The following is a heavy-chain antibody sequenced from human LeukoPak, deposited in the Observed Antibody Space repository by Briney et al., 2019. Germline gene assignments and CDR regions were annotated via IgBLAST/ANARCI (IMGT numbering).Heavy chain of an antibody. CDR1: GGSISSSSYY. D-gene: IGHD6-19*01. J-gene: IGHJ3*02. CDR3: ARLVGQWLAYI. Sequence: SETLSLTCTVSGGSISSSSYYWGWIRQPPGKGLEWIGSIYYSGSTYYNPSLKSRVTISVDTSKNQFSLKLSSVTAADTAVYYCARLVGQWLAYIWGQGTMVTVSS. V-gene: IGHV4-39*01. CDR2: IYYSGST.